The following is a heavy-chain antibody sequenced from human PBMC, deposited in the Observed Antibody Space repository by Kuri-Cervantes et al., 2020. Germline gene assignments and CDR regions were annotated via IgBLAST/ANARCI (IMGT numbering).Heavy chain of an antibody. CDR1: GFTFDDYA. CDR3: ARGTRYDYVWGSFDY. J-gene: IGHJ4*02. D-gene: IGHD3-16*01. V-gene: IGHV3-9*01. CDR2: ISWNSGSI. Sequence: SLKISCAASGFTFDDYAMHWVRQAPGKGLEWVSGISWNSGSIGYADSVEGRFTISRDNAQNSLYLQMNSLRAEDTALYYCARGTRYDYVWGSFDYWGQGALVTVS.